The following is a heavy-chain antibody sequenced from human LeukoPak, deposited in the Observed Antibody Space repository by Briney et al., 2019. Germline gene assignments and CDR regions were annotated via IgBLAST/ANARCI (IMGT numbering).Heavy chain of an antibody. CDR3: ARDAGQDAFDI. CDR2: ISYDGTNK. J-gene: IGHJ3*02. V-gene: IGHV3-30-3*01. CDR1: GFTFSSYA. Sequence: GGSLRLSCAASGFTFSSYAMHWVRQAPGKGLGWVALISYDGTNKYYADSVKGRFTISRDDSKNTVRLQMNSLRPEDTAVYYCARDAGQDAFDIWGQGTMVTVSS. D-gene: IGHD6-13*01.